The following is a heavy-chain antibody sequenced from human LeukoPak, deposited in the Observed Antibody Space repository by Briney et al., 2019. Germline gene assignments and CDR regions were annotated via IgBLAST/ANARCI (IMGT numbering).Heavy chain of an antibody. D-gene: IGHD3-22*01. V-gene: IGHV1-2*02. CDR3: ARGGLYYDSSGYLNWFY. Sequence: ASVKVSCKASGYTFTGYYMHWVRQAPGQGLEWMGWINPNSGGTNYAQKFQGRVTMTRDTSISTAYMELSRLRSDDTAVYYCARGGLYYDSSGYLNWFYWGQGTLVTVSS. CDR2: INPNSGGT. J-gene: IGHJ4*02. CDR1: GYTFTGYY.